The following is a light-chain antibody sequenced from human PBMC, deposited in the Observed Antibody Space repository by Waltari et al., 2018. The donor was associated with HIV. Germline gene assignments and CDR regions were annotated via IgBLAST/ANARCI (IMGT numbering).Light chain of an antibody. J-gene: IGKJ4*01. V-gene: IGKV1-39*01. CDR2: TAS. Sequence: DIQMTQSPSSLSASVGDRVTVSCRANQNISSYLIWYQQRPGKDPRLLIYTASTLQRGVPSRFSGSGSGTDFTLSITSLQPEDFATYYCQQSYSTPLTFGGGTRVEIK. CDR1: QNISSY. CDR3: QQSYSTPLT.